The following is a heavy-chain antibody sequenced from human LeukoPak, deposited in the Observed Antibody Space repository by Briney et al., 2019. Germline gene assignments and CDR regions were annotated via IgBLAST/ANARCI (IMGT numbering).Heavy chain of an antibody. CDR3: AKVKGLYSSSAGNFDY. J-gene: IGHJ4*02. V-gene: IGHV3-23*01. D-gene: IGHD6-6*01. CDR2: ISGSGGST. CDR1: GFTFSSYA. Sequence: QSGGSLRLSCAASGFTFSSYAMSWVHQAPGKGLEWVSAISGSGGSTYYADSVKGRFTISRDNSKNTLYLQMNSLRAEDTAVYYCAKVKGLYSSSAGNFDYWGQGTLVTVSS.